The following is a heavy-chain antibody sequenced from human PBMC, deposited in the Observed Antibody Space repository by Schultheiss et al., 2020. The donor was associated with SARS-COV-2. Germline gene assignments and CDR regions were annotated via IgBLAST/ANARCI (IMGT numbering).Heavy chain of an antibody. Sequence: GGSLRLSCAASGFTFSSYAMSWVRQAPGKGLEWVAIISGSGARKYYADSVKGRFTISRDKSKNTLYLQMNSLRTEDTALYFCAKTAGSCCSGGDCYSNCLDYWGQGTTVTVSS. D-gene: IGHD2-15*01. J-gene: IGHJ6*02. CDR2: ISGSGARK. V-gene: IGHV3-23*01. CDR3: AKTAGSCCSGGDCYSNCLDY. CDR1: GFTFSSYA.